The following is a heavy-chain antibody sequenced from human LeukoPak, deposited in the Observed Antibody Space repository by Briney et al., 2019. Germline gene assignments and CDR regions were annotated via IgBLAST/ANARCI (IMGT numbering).Heavy chain of an antibody. D-gene: IGHD2-15*01. V-gene: IGHV3-30*02. CDR3: AKSPVSSCRGSFRYPFDY. J-gene: IGHJ4*02. CDR1: GFTFSSYG. CDR2: IRYDGSNE. Sequence: PGGSLRLSCAASGFTFSSYGMHWVRQAPGKGLEWVSFIRYDGSNEYYADSVRGRFTISRDDFKNTLYLQMNTLRAEDTAVYFCAKSPVSSCRGSFRYPFDYWGQGNLVTVSS.